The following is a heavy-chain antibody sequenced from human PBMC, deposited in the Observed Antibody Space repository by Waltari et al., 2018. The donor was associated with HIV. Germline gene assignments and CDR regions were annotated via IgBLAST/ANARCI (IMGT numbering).Heavy chain of an antibody. CDR2: ISGSGGST. CDR3: AKEGIIVITDAFDI. CDR1: FRNYA. J-gene: IGHJ3*02. D-gene: IGHD3-22*01. Sequence: FRNYAMRWVRQAPGKGLEWVSSISGSGGSTYYADSVKARFTVSRDNSKDTLFLQMNSLRAEDTALYYCAKEGIIVITDAFDIWGQGTMVIVSS. V-gene: IGHV3-23*01.